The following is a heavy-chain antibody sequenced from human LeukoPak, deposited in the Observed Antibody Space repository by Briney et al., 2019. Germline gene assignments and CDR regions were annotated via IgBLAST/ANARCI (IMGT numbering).Heavy chain of an antibody. CDR1: GGSISTYY. CDR3: ARVARDGYLAYYFDY. CDR2: IHSTGST. J-gene: IGHJ4*02. D-gene: IGHD5-24*01. V-gene: IGHV4-59*01. Sequence: SETLSLTCAVSGGSISTYYWSWIRQPPGKGPEWIAYIHSTGSTNYNPSLESRVTISADTSKNQFSLTLRLVTAADTAVYYCARVARDGYLAYYFDYWGQGILVTVSS.